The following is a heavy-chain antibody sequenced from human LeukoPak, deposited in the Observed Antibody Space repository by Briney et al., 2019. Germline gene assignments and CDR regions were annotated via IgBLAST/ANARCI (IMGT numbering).Heavy chain of an antibody. CDR3: ARDRSIAVAGTHYYYYYYMDV. V-gene: IGHV1-8*01. D-gene: IGHD6-19*01. J-gene: IGHJ6*03. CDR2: MNPNSGNT. Sequence: ASVKVSCKASGYTFTSYDINWVRQATGQGLEWMGWMNPNSGNTGYAQKFQGRVTMTRDTSISTAYMELSRLRSDDTAVYYCARDRSIAVAGTHYYYYYYMDVWGKGTTVTVSS. CDR1: GYTFTSYD.